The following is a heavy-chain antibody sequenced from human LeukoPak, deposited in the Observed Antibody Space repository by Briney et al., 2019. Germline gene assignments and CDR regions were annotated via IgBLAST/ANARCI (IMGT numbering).Heavy chain of an antibody. V-gene: IGHV3-30*18. CDR2: ISYDGSNK. CDR1: GFTFSSYG. D-gene: IGHD3-22*01. Sequence: GGSLRLSCAASGFTFSSYGMHWVRQAPGKGLEWVAVISYDGSNKYYADSVKGRFTISRDNAKNSLYLQVNSLRAEDTALYYCAKDIEAGAGPLYYDSSGFSWGQGTLVTVSS. J-gene: IGHJ4*02. CDR3: AKDIEAGAGPLYYDSSGFS.